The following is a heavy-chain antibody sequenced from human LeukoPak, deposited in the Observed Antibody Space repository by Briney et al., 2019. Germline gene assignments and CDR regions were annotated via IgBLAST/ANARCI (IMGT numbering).Heavy chain of an antibody. D-gene: IGHD2-2*01. J-gene: IGHJ5*02. CDR2: IYHSGSA. CDR1: GYSISSGYQ. V-gene: IGHV4-38-2*02. CDR3: ARDPRWLTPDCTSTSCYENYFDP. Sequence: PSETLSLTCGVSGYSISSGYQWAWIRQSPGKRLEWIGSIYHSGSAHYNPSLKSPVTISVETSKNQFSLNMYSVTAADTAVYYCARDPRWLTPDCTSTSCYENYFDPWGQGTLVTVSS.